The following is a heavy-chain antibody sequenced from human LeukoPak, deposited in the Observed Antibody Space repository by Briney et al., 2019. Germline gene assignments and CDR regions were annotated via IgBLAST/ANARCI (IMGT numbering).Heavy chain of an antibody. CDR3: AKALSYSGSFRDG. V-gene: IGHV3-23*01. CDR2: ISGSGGST. J-gene: IGHJ4*02. D-gene: IGHD1-26*01. Sequence: GGSLRPSCAASGFTFSSYAMSWVRQAPGKGLEWVSAISGSGGSTYYADSVKGRFTISRDNSKNTLYLQMNSLRAEDTAVYYCAKALSYSGSFRDGWGQGTLVTVSS. CDR1: GFTFSSYA.